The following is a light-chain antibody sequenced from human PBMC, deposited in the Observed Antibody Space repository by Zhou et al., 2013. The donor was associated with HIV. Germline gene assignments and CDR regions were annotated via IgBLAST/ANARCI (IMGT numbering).Light chain of an antibody. CDR1: QYISSNS. J-gene: IGKJ1*01. CDR2: GAS. CDR3: QQVNNYPRT. V-gene: IGKV3-20*01. Sequence: EIVLTQSPDTLSLSPGERATLSCRATQYISSNSLAWYQQKPGRPPTLLIYGASNRAPGIPDRFSGSGSGTDFTLSISSLQPEDFATYYCQQVNNYPRTFGQGTKVEIK.